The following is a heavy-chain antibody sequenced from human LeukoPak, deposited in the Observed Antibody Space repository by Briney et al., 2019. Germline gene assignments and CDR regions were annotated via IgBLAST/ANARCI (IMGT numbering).Heavy chain of an antibody. CDR1: EFTFSSYA. CDR3: AKESPSYYYDSSVPPAEVYAFYI. D-gene: IGHD3-22*01. J-gene: IGHJ3*02. Sequence: GGSLRLSCAASEFTFSSYAMSWVRQAPGKGLEWVSVICGSGGNTYYADSVKGRFTISRDNSKNTLYLQMNSLRAEDTAVYYCAKESPSYYYDSSVPPAEVYAFYIWGQGTMVTVSS. CDR2: ICGSGGNT. V-gene: IGHV3-23*01.